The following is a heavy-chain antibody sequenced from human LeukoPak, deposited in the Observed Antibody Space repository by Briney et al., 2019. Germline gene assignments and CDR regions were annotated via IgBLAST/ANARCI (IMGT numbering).Heavy chain of an antibody. Sequence: PGGSLRLSCAASGFTFSSYSMNWVRQAPGKGLEWVSSISSSSYIYYADSVKGRFTISRDNAKNSLYLQMNSLRAEDTAVYYCARDKYDILTGIRQNWFDPWGQGTLVTVSS. CDR1: GFTFSSYS. CDR2: ISSSSYI. J-gene: IGHJ5*02. CDR3: ARDKYDILTGIRQNWFDP. D-gene: IGHD3-9*01. V-gene: IGHV3-21*01.